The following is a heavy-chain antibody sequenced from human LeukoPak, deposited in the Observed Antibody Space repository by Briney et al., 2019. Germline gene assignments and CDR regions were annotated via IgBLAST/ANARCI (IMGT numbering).Heavy chain of an antibody. Sequence: GGSLRLSCAASGFTVSSNYMSWVRQAPGKGLEWVSLLYSDGSTFYADSVKGRFTISRDNFKNTLYLQMNNLRAEDTAVYYCAGDFEVTGTIFDYWGQGTLVTVSS. CDR2: LYSDGST. CDR3: AGDFEVTGTIFDY. V-gene: IGHV3-66*01. J-gene: IGHJ4*02. CDR1: GFTVSSNY. D-gene: IGHD2-21*02.